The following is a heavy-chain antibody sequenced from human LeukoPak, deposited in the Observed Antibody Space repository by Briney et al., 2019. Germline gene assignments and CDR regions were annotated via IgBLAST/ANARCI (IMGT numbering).Heavy chain of an antibody. CDR2: ISSGSTTI. Sequence: GGSLRLSCAASGFTFRNYNMNWVRQAPGKGLEWVSYISSGSTTIYYADSVKGRFTISRDSAKNSLYLQMNSLRDDDTAVYYCARDQGTGYYFDYWGQGTLVTVSS. D-gene: IGHD3-10*01. J-gene: IGHJ4*02. CDR1: GFTFRNYN. V-gene: IGHV3-48*02. CDR3: ARDQGTGYYFDY.